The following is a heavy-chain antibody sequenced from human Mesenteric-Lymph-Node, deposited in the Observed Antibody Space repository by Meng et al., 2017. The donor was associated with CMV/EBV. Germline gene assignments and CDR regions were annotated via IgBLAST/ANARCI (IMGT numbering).Heavy chain of an antibody. D-gene: IGHD4-23*01. CDR3: VGTMVVDYYYYGMDV. CDR1: GGSISSSSYY. J-gene: IGHJ6*02. V-gene: IGHV4-39*07. CDR2: INHSGST. Sequence: SETLSLTCTVSGGSISSSSYYWGWIRQPPGKGLEWIGEINHSGSTNYNPSLKSRVTISVDTSKNQFSLKLSSVTAADTAVYYCVGTMVVDYYYYGMDVWGQGTTVTVSS.